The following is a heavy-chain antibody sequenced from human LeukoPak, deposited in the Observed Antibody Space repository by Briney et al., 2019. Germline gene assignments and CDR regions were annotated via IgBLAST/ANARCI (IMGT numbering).Heavy chain of an antibody. D-gene: IGHD3-10*01. CDR3: TGSFGELTFFDN. V-gene: IGHV3-49*04. Sequence: GGSLRLSCRASGFTFGDYGMSWVRQAPGKGLEWVGFIRSKTYGGTTEYAASVKGRFTISRDDSKSIAYLQMNSLKTEDTAVYYCTGSFGELTFFDNWGQGTLVTVSS. CDR2: IRSKTYGGTT. CDR1: GFTFGDYG. J-gene: IGHJ4*02.